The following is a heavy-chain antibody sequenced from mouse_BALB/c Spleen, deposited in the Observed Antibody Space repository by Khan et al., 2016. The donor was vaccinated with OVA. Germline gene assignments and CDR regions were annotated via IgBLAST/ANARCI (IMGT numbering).Heavy chain of an antibody. D-gene: IGHD2-10*01. CDR1: GFSLTNYG. CDR3: ARQPYYHYYLMDY. CDR2: IWSDGTT. V-gene: IGHV2-6-1*01. J-gene: IGHJ4*01. Sequence: VKLEESGPGLVAPSQSLSITCTISGFSLTNYGVHWVRQPPGKGLEWLGVIWSDGTTTYDSALKSRLTICKDNSKSQVFLKMDSLQTDDTAMYYCARQPYYHYYLMDYWGQGTSVTVSS.